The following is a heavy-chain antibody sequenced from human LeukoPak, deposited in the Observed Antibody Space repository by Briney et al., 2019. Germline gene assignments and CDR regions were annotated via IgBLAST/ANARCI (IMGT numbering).Heavy chain of an antibody. V-gene: IGHV3-7*01. Sequence: GGSLRLSCAASGFTFRDYWMTWVRQAPGKGLEWVANIKEDGGEKNYVDSVKGRFTISRDNAMNSLYLQMNSLRAEDTAVYYCASGEDWGDYFFDYWGQGTLVTVSS. D-gene: IGHD2-21*02. CDR2: IKEDGGEK. J-gene: IGHJ4*02. CDR3: ASGEDWGDYFFDY. CDR1: GFTFRDYW.